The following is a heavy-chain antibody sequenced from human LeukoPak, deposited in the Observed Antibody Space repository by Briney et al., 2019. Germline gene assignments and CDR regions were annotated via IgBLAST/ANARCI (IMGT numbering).Heavy chain of an antibody. CDR2: IYYTGST. Sequence: PSETLSLTCDVSGGSIDSYHWTWIRQPPGKGLEWIGSIYYTGSTNYSPSLKSRVTISVDTSRTQSSLKLSSVTAADTAVYYCARVSGARGFDYWGQGTLVTVSS. V-gene: IGHV4-59*01. D-gene: IGHD7-27*01. CDR3: ARVSGARGFDY. CDR1: GGSIDSYH. J-gene: IGHJ4*02.